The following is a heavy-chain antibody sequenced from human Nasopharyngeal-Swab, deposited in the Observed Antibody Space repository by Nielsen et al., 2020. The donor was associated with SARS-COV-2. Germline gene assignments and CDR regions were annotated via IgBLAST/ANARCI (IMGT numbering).Heavy chain of an antibody. D-gene: IGHD4-23*01. CDR3: ARDTNTYGGNQPDY. J-gene: IGHJ4*02. Sequence: SVNVSSKASGGTFSSYAISWVRQAPGQGLEWMGRIIPILGIANYAQKFQGRVTITADTSTSTAYMELSSLRSEDTAVYYCARDTNTYGGNQPDYWGQGTLVTVSS. CDR2: IIPILGIA. V-gene: IGHV1-69*04. CDR1: GGTFSSYA.